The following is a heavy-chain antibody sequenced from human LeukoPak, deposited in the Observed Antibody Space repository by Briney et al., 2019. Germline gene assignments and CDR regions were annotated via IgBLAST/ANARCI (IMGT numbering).Heavy chain of an antibody. CDR2: ISAYNGKT. V-gene: IGHV1-18*01. D-gene: IGHD3-22*01. CDR1: GYTFTNYG. CDR3: ARSGVGYYYDSSGYYPLDS. J-gene: IGHJ4*02. Sequence: GASVKVSCKASGYTFTNYGISWVRQAPGHGLEWMGWISAYNGKTNYAQKLQGRVTMTTDTSTSTAYMELRSLRFDDTAVYYCARSGVGYYYDSSGYYPLDSWGQGTLVTVSS.